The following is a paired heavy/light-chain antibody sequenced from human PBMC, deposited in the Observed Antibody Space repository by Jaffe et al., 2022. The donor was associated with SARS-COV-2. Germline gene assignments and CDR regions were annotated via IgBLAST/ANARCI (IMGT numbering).Heavy chain of an antibody. D-gene: IGHD6-6*01. Sequence: QVQLVQSGAEVKKPGASVKVSCKASGYTFTSYAMHWVRQAPGQRLEWMGWINAGNGNTKYSQKFQGRVTITRDTSASTAYMELSSLRSEDTAVYYCARDRIEPYSSSENWFDPWGQGTLVTVSS. CDR3: ARDRIEPYSSSENWFDP. CDR2: INAGNGNT. J-gene: IGHJ5*02. CDR1: GYTFTSYA. V-gene: IGHV1-3*01.
Light chain of an antibody. CDR2: GNS. J-gene: IGLJ2*01. V-gene: IGLV1-40*01. CDR1: SSNIGAGYD. Sequence: QSVLTQPPSVSGAPGQRVTISCTGSSSNIGAGYDVHWYQQLPGTAPKLLIYGNSNRPSGVPDRFSGSKSGTSASLAITGLQAEDEADYYCQSYDSSLSGRDVVFGGGTKLTVL. CDR3: QSYDSSLSGRDVV.